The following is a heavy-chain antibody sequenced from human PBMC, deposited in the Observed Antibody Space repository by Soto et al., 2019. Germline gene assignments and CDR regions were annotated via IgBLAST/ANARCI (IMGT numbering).Heavy chain of an antibody. CDR1: GGTFSSYA. Sequence: ASVKVSCKASGGTFSSYAISWVRQAPGQGLEWMGGIIPIFGTANYAQKFQGRVTITADESTSTAYMELSSLRSEDTAVYYCASGRGEIYYYYGMDVWGQGTTVTVSS. V-gene: IGHV1-69*13. J-gene: IGHJ6*02. CDR3: ASGRGEIYYYYGMDV. CDR2: IIPIFGTA.